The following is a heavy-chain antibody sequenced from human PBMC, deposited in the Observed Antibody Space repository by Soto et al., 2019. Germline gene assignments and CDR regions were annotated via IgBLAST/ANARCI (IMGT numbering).Heavy chain of an antibody. CDR2: ISYDGSNK. J-gene: IGHJ4*02. CDR1: GFTFSSYG. CDR3: APRGIVVAIPEPTNFDY. D-gene: IGHD3-22*01. Sequence: GSLRLSCAASGFTFSSYGMHWVRQAPGKGLEWVAVISYDGSNKYYADSVKDRFTISRDYSKNTLYLQMNSLRAEDTAVNSGAPRGIVVAIPEPTNFDYWGQGTLVTVSS. V-gene: IGHV3-30*03.